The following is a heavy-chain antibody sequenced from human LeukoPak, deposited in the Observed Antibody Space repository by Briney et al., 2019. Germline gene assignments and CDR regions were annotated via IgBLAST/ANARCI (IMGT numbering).Heavy chain of an antibody. CDR2: ISGSGGST. Sequence: SGGSLRLSCSVSGFIVSSNYMSWVRQAPGKGLEWVSAISGSGGSTYYADSVKGRFTISRDNSKNTLYLQMNSLRAEDTAVYYCAKDSRSTYGFHYYFDYWGQGTLVTVSS. CDR1: GFIVSSNY. J-gene: IGHJ4*02. V-gene: IGHV3-23*01. CDR3: AKDSRSTYGFHYYFDY. D-gene: IGHD4-17*01.